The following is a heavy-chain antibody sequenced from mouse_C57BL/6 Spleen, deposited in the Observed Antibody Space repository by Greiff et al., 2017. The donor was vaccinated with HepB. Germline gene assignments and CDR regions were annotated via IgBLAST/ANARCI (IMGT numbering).Heavy chain of an antibody. J-gene: IGHJ3*01. Sequence: EVKLVESGGGLVKPGGSLKLSCAASGFTFSDYGMHWVRQAPEKGLEWVAYISSGGSTIYYADTVKGRFTISRDNAKNTLFLQMTSLRSEDTAMYYCARPTAQATPFAYWGQGTLVTVSA. CDR3: ARPTAQATPFAY. D-gene: IGHD3-2*02. V-gene: IGHV5-17*01. CDR1: GFTFSDYG. CDR2: ISSGGSTI.